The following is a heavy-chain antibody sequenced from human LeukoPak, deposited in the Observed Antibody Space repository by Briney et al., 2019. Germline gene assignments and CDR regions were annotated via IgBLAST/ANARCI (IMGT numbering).Heavy chain of an antibody. CDR3: AKDANFISGSYWPGDAFDL. J-gene: IGHJ3*01. V-gene: IGHV3-43*02. CDR1: GFTFDDYA. Sequence: GGSLRLSCAASGFTFDDYAMHWVRQAPGKGLEWVSLISGDGGSTYYADSVKGRFTISRDNSKNSLYLQMNSLRTEDTALYYCAKDANFISGSYWPGDAFDLWGQGTMVTVSS. CDR2: ISGDGGST. D-gene: IGHD1-26*01.